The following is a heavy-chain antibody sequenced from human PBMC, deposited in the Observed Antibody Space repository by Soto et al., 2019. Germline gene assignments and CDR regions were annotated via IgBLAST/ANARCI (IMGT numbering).Heavy chain of an antibody. CDR2: INAGSGNT. D-gene: IGHD3-3*01. V-gene: IGHV1-3*01. J-gene: IGHJ4*02. Sequence: GASVKVSCKASGYPFTSYALHWVRQAPGQRLEWMGWINAGSGNTKYSQNFQGRVTITKDTSASTAYMELSSLRFEDTAVYYCARTTVDDIWSGYYDYWGRGTLVTVSS. CDR3: ARTTVDDIWSGYYDY. CDR1: GYPFTSYA.